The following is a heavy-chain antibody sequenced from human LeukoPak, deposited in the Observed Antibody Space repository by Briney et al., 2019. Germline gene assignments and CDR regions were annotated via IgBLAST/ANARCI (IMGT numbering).Heavy chain of an antibody. CDR1: GGTFSSYA. CDR3: ATENRHGYNYAGAY. Sequence: SVKVSCKASGGTFSSYAISWVRQAPGQGLEWMGGIIPIFGTANYAQKFQGRVTITADESTSTAYMELSSLRSEDTVVYYCATENRHGYNYAGAYWGQGTLVTVSS. V-gene: IGHV1-69*13. D-gene: IGHD5-24*01. J-gene: IGHJ4*02. CDR2: IIPIFGTA.